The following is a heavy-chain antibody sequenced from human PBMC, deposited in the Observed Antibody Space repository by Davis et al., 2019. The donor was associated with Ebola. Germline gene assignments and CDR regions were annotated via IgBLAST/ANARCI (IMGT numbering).Heavy chain of an antibody. D-gene: IGHD6-13*01. V-gene: IGHV3-7*03. CDR2: IKQDGSEK. CDR3: ARRIGIAAAGYWFDP. CDR1: GFTFSSYS. Sequence: GSLRLSCAASGFTFSSYSMNWVRQAPGKGLEWVANIKQDGSEKYYVDSVKGRFTISRDNAKNSLYLQMNSLRAEDTAVYYCARRIGIAAAGYWFDPWGQGTLVTVSS. J-gene: IGHJ5*02.